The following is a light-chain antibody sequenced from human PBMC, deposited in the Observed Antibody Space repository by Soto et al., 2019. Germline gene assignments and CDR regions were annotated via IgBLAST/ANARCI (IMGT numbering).Light chain of an antibody. Sequence: QSVLTQPASVSGSPGQSITISCTGTSSDVGGYNYVSWYQQKPGKAHKLMIYDVSNRPSGVSNRFSGSKSGNTASLTISGLKAEDEADYYCSSYTSSSTQVFGTGTKLTVL. J-gene: IGLJ1*01. CDR3: SSYTSSSTQV. CDR2: DVS. V-gene: IGLV2-14*01. CDR1: SSDVGGYNY.